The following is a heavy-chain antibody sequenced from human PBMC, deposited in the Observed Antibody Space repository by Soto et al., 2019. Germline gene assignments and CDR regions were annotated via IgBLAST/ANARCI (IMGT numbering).Heavy chain of an antibody. Sequence: QVQLQQSGPRLVKPSQTLSLTCAISGDSVSSKSGAWNWIRQSPSRGLEWLGRTYYRTNWHNESAVSVRSRIINNPDTSKNHFSLQLHSVTPVDTAVYYCASDRSQYGRDVWGQGTTVTVSS. CDR1: GDSVSSKSGA. CDR2: TYYRTNWHN. V-gene: IGHV6-1*01. CDR3: ASDRSQYGRDV. J-gene: IGHJ6*02. D-gene: IGHD4-4*01.